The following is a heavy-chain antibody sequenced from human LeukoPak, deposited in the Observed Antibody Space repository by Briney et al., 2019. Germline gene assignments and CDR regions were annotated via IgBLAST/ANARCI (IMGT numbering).Heavy chain of an antibody. Sequence: ASVKVSCKASGDTFTDHFMNWVRQAPGQGLEWMGRIDPNTGATHYARNFQGRVTMTRDTSVNTAYMEMSTLTPDDTAIYYCAKDEDRFGRGVWGQGTLVIVSS. CDR2: IDPNTGAT. CDR1: GDTFTDHF. J-gene: IGHJ4*02. CDR3: AKDEDRFGRGV. V-gene: IGHV1-2*06. D-gene: IGHD3-10*01.